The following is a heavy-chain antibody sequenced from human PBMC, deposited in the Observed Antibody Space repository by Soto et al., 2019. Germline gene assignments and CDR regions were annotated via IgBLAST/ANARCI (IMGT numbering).Heavy chain of an antibody. V-gene: IGHV1-69*06. D-gene: IGHD3-22*01. CDR3: ARAFNYDSSGYFEYYFDY. CDR2: IIPIFGTA. CDR1: GGTFSSYA. Sequence: SVKVSCKASGGTFSSYAISWVRQAPGQGLEWMGGIIPIFGTANYAQKFQGRVTITADKSTSTAYMELSSLRSEDTAVYYCARAFNYDSSGYFEYYFDYWGQGTLVTVSS. J-gene: IGHJ4*02.